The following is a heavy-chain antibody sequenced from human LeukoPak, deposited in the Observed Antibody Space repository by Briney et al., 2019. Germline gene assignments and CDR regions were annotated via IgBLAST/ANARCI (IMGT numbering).Heavy chain of an antibody. Sequence: SETLSLTCAVYGGSFSGYYWSWIRQPPGKGLEWIGEINHSGSTNYNPSLKSRVTISVDTSKNQFSLKLSSVTVADTAVYYCARGRITMIGLDYWGQGTLVTVSS. V-gene: IGHV4-34*01. D-gene: IGHD3-22*01. CDR1: GGSFSGYY. CDR2: INHSGST. CDR3: ARGRITMIGLDY. J-gene: IGHJ4*02.